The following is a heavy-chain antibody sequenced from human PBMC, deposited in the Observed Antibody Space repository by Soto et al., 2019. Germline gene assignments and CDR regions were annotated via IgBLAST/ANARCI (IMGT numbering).Heavy chain of an antibody. CDR1: GDSISSHY. CDR2: VYNSGST. V-gene: IGHV4-59*08. J-gene: IGHJ6*03. CDR3: ARSYYDFWSGDYYYYMDV. D-gene: IGHD3-3*01. Sequence: SETLSLTCTVSGDSISSHYWSWIRQPPGKGLEWIGYVYNSGSTNYNPSLKSRVTISIDTSKSQFSLKLSSVTAADTAVYYCARSYYDFWSGDYYYYMDVWGKGTTVTVSS.